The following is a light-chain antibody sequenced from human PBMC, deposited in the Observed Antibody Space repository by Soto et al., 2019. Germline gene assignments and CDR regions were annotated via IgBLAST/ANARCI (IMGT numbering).Light chain of an antibody. J-gene: IGKJ3*01. CDR2: GAS. V-gene: IGKV3-20*01. CDR3: QQYSTSPPKFT. CDR1: QSVTSNY. Sequence: EIVLTQSPGTLSLSPGERATLSCRASQSVTSNYIAWYQQKPGQAPRLLIFGASTRATGIPVRFSGGGSGTDFALTISRLEPEAFAVYYCQQYSTSPPKFTFGPGTKVDIK.